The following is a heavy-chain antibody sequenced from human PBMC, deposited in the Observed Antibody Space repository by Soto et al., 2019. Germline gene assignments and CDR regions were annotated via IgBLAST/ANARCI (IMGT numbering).Heavy chain of an antibody. CDR2: ISAYNGNT. Sequence: ASVKVSCKASGYTFTSYGISWVRQAPGQGLEWMGWISAYNGNTNYAQKLQGRVTMTTDTSTSTAYMELRSLRSDDTAVYYCARVPHPPGPRGVHQYDFWSGPHVFDPWGQGTLVTVSS. CDR1: GYTFTSYG. D-gene: IGHD3-3*01. CDR3: ARVPHPPGPRGVHQYDFWSGPHVFDP. V-gene: IGHV1-18*04. J-gene: IGHJ5*02.